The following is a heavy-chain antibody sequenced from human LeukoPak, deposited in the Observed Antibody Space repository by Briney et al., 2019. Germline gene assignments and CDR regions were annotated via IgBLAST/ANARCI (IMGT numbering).Heavy chain of an antibody. CDR1: GYTFTAYY. CDR3: ARVYCSAGSCYEMDY. D-gene: IGHD2-15*01. V-gene: IGHV1-2*02. J-gene: IGHJ4*02. Sequence: ASVKVSCKASGYTFTAYYIHWVRQAPGQGLEWMGWINPNSGGTNFAQSFHGRVTMTRDTSLSTAYMEVSRLTSDDTAVYFCARVYCSAGSCYEMDYWGQGTPVTVSS. CDR2: INPNSGGT.